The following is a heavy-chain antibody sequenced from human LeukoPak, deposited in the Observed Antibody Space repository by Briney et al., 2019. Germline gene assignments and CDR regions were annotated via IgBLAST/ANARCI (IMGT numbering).Heavy chain of an antibody. D-gene: IGHD3-3*01. V-gene: IGHV4-59*01. CDR1: GGSISSYY. Sequence: SETLSLTCTVSGGSISSYYWSWIRQPPGKGLEWIGYIYYSGSTNYNPSLKSRVTISVDTSKNQFSLKLSSVTAADTAVYYCARNNDFWSGYPRYYYVMDVWGQGTTVTVPS. J-gene: IGHJ6*02. CDR2: IYYSGST. CDR3: ARNNDFWSGYPRYYYVMDV.